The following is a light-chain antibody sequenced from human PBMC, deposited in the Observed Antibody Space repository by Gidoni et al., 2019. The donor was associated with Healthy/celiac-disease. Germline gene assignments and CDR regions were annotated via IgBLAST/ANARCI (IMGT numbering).Light chain of an antibody. CDR1: QSISSY. Sequence: IQMPRPPSSLSASVGDSVTITCRASQSISSYLNWYQQKPGKAPKLLIYAASSLQSGVPSRFSGSGSGTDFTLTISSLQPEDFATYYCQQSYSTLYTFGQGTKLEIK. CDR2: AAS. V-gene: IGKV1-39*01. CDR3: QQSYSTLYT. J-gene: IGKJ2*01.